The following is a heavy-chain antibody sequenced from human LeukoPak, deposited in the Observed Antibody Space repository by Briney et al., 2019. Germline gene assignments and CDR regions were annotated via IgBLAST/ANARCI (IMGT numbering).Heavy chain of an antibody. CDR2: IRSDGSDT. D-gene: IGHD3-10*01. Sequence: GGSLRLSCAASGFTFSDTWMHWVRQAPGKGLVWVSRIRSDGSDTRYAESVKGRFTISRDNAKNTLYLQMNSLRAEDTAVYYCASVGSGSYYQDYWGQGTLVTVSS. J-gene: IGHJ4*02. V-gene: IGHV3-74*01. CDR3: ASVGSGSYYQDY. CDR1: GFTFSDTW.